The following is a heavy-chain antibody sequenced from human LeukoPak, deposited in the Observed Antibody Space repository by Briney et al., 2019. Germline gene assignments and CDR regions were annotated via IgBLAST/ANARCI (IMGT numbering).Heavy chain of an antibody. CDR1: GFTFSSYE. D-gene: IGHD3-22*01. J-gene: IGHJ4*02. Sequence: PGGSLRLSCAASGFTFSSYEMNWVRQAPGKGLDWVSYISSSGSTTYYADSVKGRFTISRDNAKKSLYLQMNSLRAEDTAVYYCAGGDSSGYYPIDYWGQGTLVTVSS. CDR3: AGGDSSGYYPIDY. V-gene: IGHV3-48*03. CDR2: ISSSGSTT.